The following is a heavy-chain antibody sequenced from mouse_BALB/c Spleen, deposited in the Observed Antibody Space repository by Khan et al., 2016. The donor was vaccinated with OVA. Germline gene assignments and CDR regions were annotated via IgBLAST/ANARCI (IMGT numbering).Heavy chain of an antibody. V-gene: IGHV2-9*02. CDR3: SRDEGGGNDAMDY. D-gene: IGHD2-1*01. Sequence: QVQLKESGPGLVAPSQSLSITCTVSGFSLTTSAIHWVRQPPGKGLEWLGVIWAGGSTNYNSALMSRLIISKDNSKSQVFLKMNSLQTVDTAMYYCSRDEGGGNDAMDYWGQGTSVTVSS. CDR1: GFSLTTSA. CDR2: IWAGGST. J-gene: IGHJ4*01.